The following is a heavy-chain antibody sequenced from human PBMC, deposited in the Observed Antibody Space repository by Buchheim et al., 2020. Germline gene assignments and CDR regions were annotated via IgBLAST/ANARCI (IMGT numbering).Heavy chain of an antibody. D-gene: IGHD3-22*01. CDR1: GGSFSGYY. J-gene: IGHJ4*02. CDR3: ARAPYYYDSRVYFDY. CDR2: INHTGST. V-gene: IGHV4-34*01. Sequence: QVQLQQWGAGLLKPSETLSLTCAVYGGSFSGYYWSWIRQPPGKGLQWVGEINHTGSTNYNLSLKSRVTIPADTSKHQFSLKLSSVSAADTAVFYCARAPYYYDSRVYFDYWGQGTL.